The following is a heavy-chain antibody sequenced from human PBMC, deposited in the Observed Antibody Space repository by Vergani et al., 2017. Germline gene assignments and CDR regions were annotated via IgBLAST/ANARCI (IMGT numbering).Heavy chain of an antibody. D-gene: IGHD3-10*01. CDR3: ARPVGPSAIADGYHV. CDR2: FSSSGSP. V-gene: IGHV4-39*02. J-gene: IGHJ3*01. Sequence: QLQLQESGPGLVKPSETLSLSCRVSGDSISRSHYYWGFIRQPPGKGLEWIGSFSSSGSPYYNPTLKSRLAFSVDTPKNLFSLRLKSVTATDTGMYYCARPVGPSAIADGYHVWGQGTMVTVS. CDR1: GDSISRSHYY.